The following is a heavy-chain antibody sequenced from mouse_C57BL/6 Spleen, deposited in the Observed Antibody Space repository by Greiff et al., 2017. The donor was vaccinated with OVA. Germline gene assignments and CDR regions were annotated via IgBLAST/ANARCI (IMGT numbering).Heavy chain of an antibody. CDR2: ISDGGSYT. Sequence: EVKLVESGGGLVKPGGSLKLSCAASGFTFSSYAMSWVRQTPEKRLEWVATISDGGSYTYYPDNVKGRFTISRDNAKNNLYLQMSHLKSEDTAMYYCARDMDDSGAWFAYWGQGTLVTVSA. J-gene: IGHJ3*01. CDR1: GFTFSSYA. V-gene: IGHV5-4*01. D-gene: IGHD2-4*01. CDR3: ARDMDDSGAWFAY.